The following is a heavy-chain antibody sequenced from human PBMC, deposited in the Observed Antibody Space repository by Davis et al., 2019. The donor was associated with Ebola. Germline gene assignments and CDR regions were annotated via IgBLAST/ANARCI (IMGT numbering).Heavy chain of an antibody. Sequence: MPSETLSLTCTVSGGSISSSSYYWGWIRQRPGKGLEWIGSIYYSGSTYYNPSLKSRVTISVDTSKDQFSLKLSSVTAADTAVYYCARRFTMVQGVIITSSYFDYWGQGTLVTVSS. J-gene: IGHJ4*02. CDR3: ARRFTMVQGVIITSSYFDY. CDR1: GGSISSSSYY. CDR2: IYYSGST. V-gene: IGHV4-39*01. D-gene: IGHD3-10*01.